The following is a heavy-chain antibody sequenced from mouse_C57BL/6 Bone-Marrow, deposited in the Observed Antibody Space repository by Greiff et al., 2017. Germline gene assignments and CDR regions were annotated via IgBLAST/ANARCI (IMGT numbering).Heavy chain of an antibody. J-gene: IGHJ2*01. D-gene: IGHD1-1*01. V-gene: IGHV1-59*01. CDR2: IDPSDSYT. CDR3: ARCRFIAAVSYFGY. Sequence: QVQLQQPGAELVRPGTSVKLSCKASGYTFTSYWMHWVKQRPGQGLEWIGVIDPSDSYTNYNQKFKGKATLTVDTSSNTAYMQLSSLTSEDSAVYYCARCRFIAAVSYFGYWGQGTTLTVSA. CDR1: GYTFTSYW.